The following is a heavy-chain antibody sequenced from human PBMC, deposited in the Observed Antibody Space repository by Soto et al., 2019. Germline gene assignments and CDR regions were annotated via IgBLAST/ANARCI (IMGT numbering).Heavy chain of an antibody. CDR3: THSRCGGDCLQSYSSHYSYGMDV. CDR2: IYWDDDK. D-gene: IGHD2-21*02. Sequence: QITLMESGPTLVNPTQTLTLTCTFSGFSLNTGGVGVGWIRQPPGKALEWLALIYWDDDKRYSPSLRSKLTITKNTSKSQVVLTMTNMDPLDTATYYCTHSRCGGDCLQSYSSHYSYGMDVWGQGTTVTVSS. CDR1: GFSLNTGGVG. V-gene: IGHV2-5*02. J-gene: IGHJ6*02.